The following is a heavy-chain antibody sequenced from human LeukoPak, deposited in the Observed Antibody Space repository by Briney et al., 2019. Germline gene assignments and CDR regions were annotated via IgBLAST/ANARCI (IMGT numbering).Heavy chain of an antibody. D-gene: IGHD5/OR15-5a*01. CDR1: GFTFSSFS. V-gene: IGHV3-48*04. CDR3: ARDPTQYLRYGHFDY. J-gene: IGHJ4*02. CDR2: ISGSSTTI. Sequence: PGGSLRLSCAASGFTFSSFSMNWVRQAPGKGLEWVSYISGSSTTIYYADSVKGRFTISRDNAKNSLYLQMNSLRAEDTAVYYCARDPTQYLRYGHFDYWGQGTLVTVSS.